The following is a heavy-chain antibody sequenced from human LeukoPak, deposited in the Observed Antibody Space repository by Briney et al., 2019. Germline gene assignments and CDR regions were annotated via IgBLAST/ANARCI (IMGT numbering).Heavy chain of an antibody. CDR3: ASAPPVTTVTTLSY. J-gene: IGHJ4*02. CDR2: INPNSGGT. V-gene: IGHV1-2*02. CDR1: GYTFTGHY. Sequence: ASVKVSCKASGYTFTGHYMHWVRQAPGQGLEWMGWINPNSGGTNYAQKFQGRVTMTRDTSISTAYMELSRLRSDDTAVYYCASAPPVTTVTTLSYWGQGTLVTVSS. D-gene: IGHD4-17*01.